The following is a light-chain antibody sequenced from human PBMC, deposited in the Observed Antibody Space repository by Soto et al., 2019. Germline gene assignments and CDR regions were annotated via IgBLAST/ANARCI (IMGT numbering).Light chain of an antibody. J-gene: IGKJ4*01. CDR1: QSISSY. CDR2: AAS. Sequence: LQMTQSPSSLSASVGDRVTITCRASQSISSYLNWYQQKPGKAPKLLIYAASSLQSGVPSRFSGSGSGTDFTLTISSLQPEDFATDYCQQSYSTPLTFGGGTRVDI. CDR3: QQSYSTPLT. V-gene: IGKV1-39*01.